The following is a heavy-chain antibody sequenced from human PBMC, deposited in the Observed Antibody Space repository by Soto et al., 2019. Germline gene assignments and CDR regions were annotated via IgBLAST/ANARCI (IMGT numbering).Heavy chain of an antibody. Sequence: PGGSLRLSCAPSGFTFSNAWINWVRQAPGKGLEWVGRIKSKSDGGTTDYAAPVKGRFAISRDDSKNLVYMQMNSLKTEDTAVYYCSTDSYINIIVVGSDYWGNETLATVAS. V-gene: IGHV3-15*07. CDR2: IKSKSDGGTT. J-gene: IGHJ4*01. D-gene: IGHD3-22*01. CDR3: STDSYINIIVVGSDY. CDR1: GFTFSNAW.